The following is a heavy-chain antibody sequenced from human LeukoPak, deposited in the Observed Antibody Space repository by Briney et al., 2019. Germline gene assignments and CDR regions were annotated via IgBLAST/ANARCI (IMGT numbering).Heavy chain of an antibody. J-gene: IGHJ4*02. CDR3: ARVSITMVRGVILYYFDY. V-gene: IGHV4-59*01. D-gene: IGHD3-10*01. Sequence: KSSETQSLTCTVSGGSISSYYWSWIRQPPGKGLEWIGYIYYSGSTNYNPSLKSRVTISVDTSKNQFSLKLSSVTAADTAAYYCARVSITMVRGVILYYFDYWGQGTLVTVSS. CDR1: GGSISSYY. CDR2: IYYSGST.